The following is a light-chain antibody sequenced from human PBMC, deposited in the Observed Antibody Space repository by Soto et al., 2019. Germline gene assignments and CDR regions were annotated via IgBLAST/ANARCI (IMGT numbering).Light chain of an antibody. CDR3: AAWDDSLSGVV. J-gene: IGLJ2*01. CDR2: SNN. V-gene: IGLV1-47*02. CDR1: SSNIGSNY. Sequence: QSVLTQPPSASGTPGQRVTISCSGSSSNIGSNYVYWYQQLPGTAPKLLIYSNNQRPSVVPDRFSGSKSGTSASLAISGLRSDDEADYYCAAWDDSLSGVVFCGGTKPPS.